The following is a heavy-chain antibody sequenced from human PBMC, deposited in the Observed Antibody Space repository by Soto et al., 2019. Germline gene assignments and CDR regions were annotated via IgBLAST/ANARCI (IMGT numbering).Heavy chain of an antibody. CDR3: ARHLSHLKSGWFDP. D-gene: IGHD3-3*02. V-gene: IGHV3-30-3*01. CDR1: GFTFINYA. CDR2: ISGDGSNE. J-gene: IGHJ5*02. Sequence: QEQLVESGGGVVQPGRSVRLSCAASGFTFINYAMHWVRQPPGKGLEWVALISGDGSNEYFADSVKGRFTISRDNSRNTLYLQMNSLIADDTAVYYCARHLSHLKSGWFDPWGQGTLVTVSS.